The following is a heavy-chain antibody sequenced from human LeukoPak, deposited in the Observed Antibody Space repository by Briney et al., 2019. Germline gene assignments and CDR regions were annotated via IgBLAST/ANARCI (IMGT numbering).Heavy chain of an antibody. J-gene: IGHJ4*02. D-gene: IGHD4-17*01. V-gene: IGHV3-23*01. Sequence: GGSLRLSCAASGFTFSSYAVSWVRQAPGKGLEWVSAISVSGGSTYYADSVKGRFTISRDNSKNTLYLQMNSLRAEDTAIYYCTRVPYGDYWSSDYWGQGTLVTVSS. CDR3: TRVPYGDYWSSDY. CDR1: GFTFSSYA. CDR2: ISVSGGST.